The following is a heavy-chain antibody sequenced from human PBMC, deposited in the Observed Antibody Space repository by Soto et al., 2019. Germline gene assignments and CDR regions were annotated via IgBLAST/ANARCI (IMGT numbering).Heavy chain of an antibody. CDR1: GYSFTSYW. J-gene: IGHJ6*02. Sequence: GESLKISCKGSGYSFTSYWISWVRQMPGKGLEWMGRIDPSDSYTNYSPSFQGHVTISADKSISTAYLQWSSLKASDTAMYYCASREYSSEGTYYYYGMDVWGQGTTVTVSS. CDR3: ASREYSSEGTYYYYGMDV. D-gene: IGHD6-6*01. V-gene: IGHV5-10-1*01. CDR2: IDPSDSYT.